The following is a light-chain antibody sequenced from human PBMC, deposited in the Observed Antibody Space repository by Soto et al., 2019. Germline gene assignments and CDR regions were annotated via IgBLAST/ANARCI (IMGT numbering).Light chain of an antibody. V-gene: IGLV2-8*01. J-gene: IGLJ1*01. CDR2: EVS. CDR1: SSDVGAYYY. CDR3: SSYAGSNNFV. Sequence: QSALTQPPSASGSPGQSVTISCTGTSSDVGAYYYVSWYQQHPGKAPKLMIYEVSKRPPGVPDRFSGSKSGNTASLTVSGLQAEDEADYYCSSYAGSNNFVFGTGTKLTVL.